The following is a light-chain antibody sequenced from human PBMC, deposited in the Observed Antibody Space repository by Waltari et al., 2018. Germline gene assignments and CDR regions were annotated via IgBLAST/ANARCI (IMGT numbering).Light chain of an antibody. J-gene: IGKJ1*01. V-gene: IGKV4-1*01. Sequence: DIVMTQSPASLTVSLGERATVNRKSSQSVLYSSNNKNFLAWYQQKPGQPPKLLIYWASTRGSGVPDRFSGSGSGTDFTLTISSLQAEDVAVYYCQQYYITPPTFGQGTKVEIK. CDR1: QSVLYSSNNKNF. CDR2: WAS. CDR3: QQYYITPPT.